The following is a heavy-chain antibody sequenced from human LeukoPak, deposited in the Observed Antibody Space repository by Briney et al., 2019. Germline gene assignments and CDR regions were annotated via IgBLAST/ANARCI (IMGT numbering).Heavy chain of an antibody. CDR3: AGGRTDIVVVPATLRNYYFDY. V-gene: IGHV1-69*06. Sequence: ASVKVSCKASGGTFSSYDISWVRQAPGQGLEWMGGIMPMFGKANYAQKFQGRVTTTADKATSTAYMELSSLRSEDTAVYYCAGGRTDIVVVPATLRNYYFDYWGQGTLVTVSP. CDR1: GGTFSSYD. D-gene: IGHD2-2*01. CDR2: IMPMFGKA. J-gene: IGHJ4*02.